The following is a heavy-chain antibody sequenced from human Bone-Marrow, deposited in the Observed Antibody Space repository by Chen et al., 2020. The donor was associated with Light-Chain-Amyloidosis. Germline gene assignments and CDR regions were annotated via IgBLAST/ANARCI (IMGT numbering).Heavy chain of an antibody. CDR2: IRGGGGSR. V-gene: IGHV3-23*04. Sequence: EVQLVESGGGLLQRGGSLRLSCAASGFAFSSYARSWVRQAPGKGLEWVSTIRGGGGSRYYGDSVKCRLTISRDNSKNALFMQMNSLRAEDTAVYYCAKDISYDDILPGYPADAFDIWGQGTMVTVSS. CDR3: AKDISYDDILPGYPADAFDI. CDR1: GFAFSSYA. J-gene: IGHJ3*02. D-gene: IGHD3-9*01.